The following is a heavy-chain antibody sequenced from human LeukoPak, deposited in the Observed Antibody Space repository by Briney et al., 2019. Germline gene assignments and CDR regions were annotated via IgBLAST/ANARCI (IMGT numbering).Heavy chain of an antibody. D-gene: IGHD5-18*01. J-gene: IGHJ4*02. V-gene: IGHV3-66*01. CDR1: GFTVSSNY. CDR2: IYSGGST. Sequence: GGSLRPSCAASGFTVSSNYMSWVRQAPGKGLEWVSVIYSGGSTYYADSVKGRFTISRDNSKNTLYLQMNSLRAEDTAVYYCARSNEYSSYFDYWGQGTLVTVSS. CDR3: ARSNEYSSYFDY.